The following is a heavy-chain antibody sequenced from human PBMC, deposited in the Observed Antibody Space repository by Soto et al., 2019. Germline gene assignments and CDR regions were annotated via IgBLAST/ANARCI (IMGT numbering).Heavy chain of an antibody. Sequence: QVQLVQSGAEVKKSGASVKVSCKASGYTFTAYYIHWVRQAPGQGLEWIGEISPNSGGTKYAQKLQGKVTMTRDTSITTVYMDLLNLSPDDTAVYYCGKGRSGDVGVFYWGQGTLVTVYS. J-gene: IGHJ4*02. V-gene: IGHV1-2*02. CDR3: GKGRSGDVGVFY. CDR2: ISPNSGGT. CDR1: GYTFTAYY. D-gene: IGHD1-26*01.